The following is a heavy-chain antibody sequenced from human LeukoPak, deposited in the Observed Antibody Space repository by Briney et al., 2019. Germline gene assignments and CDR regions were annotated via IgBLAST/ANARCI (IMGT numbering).Heavy chain of an antibody. D-gene: IGHD1-26*01. CDR1: GGSISSGGYS. Sequence: SETLSLTCAVSGGSISSGGYSWSRIRQPPGTGLEWIGYIFHTGSTYYNPSLKSRVTISMDTSKNQFSLKLTSVAAADTAVYYCARGDVGYFDYWGHGSLVTVSS. V-gene: IGHV4-30-2*01. J-gene: IGHJ4*01. CDR3: ARGDVGYFDY. CDR2: IFHTGST.